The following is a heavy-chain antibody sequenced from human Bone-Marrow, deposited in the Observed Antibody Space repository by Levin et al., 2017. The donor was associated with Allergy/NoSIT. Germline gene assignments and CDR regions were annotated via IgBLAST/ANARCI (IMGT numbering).Heavy chain of an antibody. Sequence: GGSLRLSCAASGFTFSSYSMNWVRQAPGKGLEWVSSISSSSSYIYYADSVKGRFTISRDNAKNSLYLQMNSLRAEDTAVYYCARDLGSGSYSIYWGQGTLVTVSS. V-gene: IGHV3-21*01. D-gene: IGHD1-26*01. CDR3: ARDLGSGSYSIY. CDR2: ISSSSSYI. J-gene: IGHJ4*02. CDR1: GFTFSSYS.